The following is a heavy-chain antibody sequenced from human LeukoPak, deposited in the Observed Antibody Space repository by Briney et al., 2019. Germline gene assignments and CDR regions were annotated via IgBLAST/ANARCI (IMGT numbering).Heavy chain of an antibody. D-gene: IGHD6-13*01. CDR1: GFTFSAFG. CDR3: ARGKQLSTN. CDR2: IPYDGSDK. V-gene: IGHV3-30*19. J-gene: IGHJ4*02. Sequence: GGSLRLSCAASGFTFSAFGMHWVRQAPGKGLEWVTFIPYDGSDKYYADSVKGRFTISRDNSKNTLYLQMNNMRTEDTAVYYCARGKQLSTNWGQGTLVTVSS.